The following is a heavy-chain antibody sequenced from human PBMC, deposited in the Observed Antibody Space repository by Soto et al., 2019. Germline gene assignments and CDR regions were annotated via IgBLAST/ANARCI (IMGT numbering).Heavy chain of an antibody. D-gene: IGHD7-27*01. Sequence: TLSLTCTVSGGSISSAAYCWSWIRQSPDNGLEWIGHIYDGGTTYSSPSLKGRVTISADTSETQFSLKLSSVSAADTAVYYCARGPSGDKIDYWGQGIQVTVSS. CDR3: ARGPSGDKIDY. J-gene: IGHJ4*02. CDR2: IYDGGTT. CDR1: GGSISSAAYC. V-gene: IGHV4-30-4*01.